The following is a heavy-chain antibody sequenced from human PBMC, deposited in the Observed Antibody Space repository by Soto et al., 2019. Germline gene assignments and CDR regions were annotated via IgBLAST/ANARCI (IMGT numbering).Heavy chain of an antibody. D-gene: IGHD1-26*01. CDR1: GGTFSSYS. Sequence: SVKVSCKASGGTFSSYSISWVRQAPGQGLEWMGGIIPIFGTANYAQKFQGRVTITADESTSTAYMELSSLRSEDTAVYYCAREIVGATAGGMDVWGQGTTVTVSS. CDR3: AREIVGATAGGMDV. J-gene: IGHJ6*02. V-gene: IGHV1-69*13. CDR2: IIPIFGTA.